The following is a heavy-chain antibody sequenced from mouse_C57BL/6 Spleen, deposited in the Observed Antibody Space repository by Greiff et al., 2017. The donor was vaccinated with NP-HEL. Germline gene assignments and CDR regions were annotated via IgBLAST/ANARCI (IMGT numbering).Heavy chain of an antibody. CDR3: ARYEGNYWYFDV. CDR1: GYTFTDYN. Sequence: EVQLQQSGPELVKPGASVKIPCKASGYTFTDYNMDWVKQSHGKSLEWIGDINPNNGGTIYNQKFKGKATLTVDKSSSTAYMELRSLTSEDTAVYYCARYEGNYWYFDVWGTGTTVTVSS. J-gene: IGHJ1*03. D-gene: IGHD2-1*01. V-gene: IGHV1-18*01. CDR2: INPNNGGT.